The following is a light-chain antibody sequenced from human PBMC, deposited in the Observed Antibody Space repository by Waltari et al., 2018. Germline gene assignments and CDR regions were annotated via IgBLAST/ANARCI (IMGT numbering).Light chain of an antibody. CDR2: DVN. Sequence: QSALTQPASVSGSPGQSLTISCAGSSSDLGTYDFVTWYQQLPGTVPHLILFDVNKRPPGISARFSGSKSGNTASLTISGLLPEDEADYFCLSYTTSYTWLFGGGTRVTVL. J-gene: IGLJ3*02. CDR1: SSDLGTYDF. V-gene: IGLV2-14*03. CDR3: LSYTTSYTWL.